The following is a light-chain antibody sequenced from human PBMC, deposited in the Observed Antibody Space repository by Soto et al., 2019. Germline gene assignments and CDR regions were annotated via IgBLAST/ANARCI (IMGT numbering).Light chain of an antibody. J-gene: IGLJ3*02. CDR1: SGHSSYI. Sequence: QLVMTQSSSASASLGSSVKLTCTLSSGHSSYIIAWHQQQPGKAPRYLMKVEGSGSYNKGSGVPDRFSGSSSGADRYLTISNLQSDDEADYYCETWDIKVWVFGGGTQLTVL. V-gene: IGLV4-60*03. CDR3: ETWDIKVWV. CDR2: VEGSGSY.